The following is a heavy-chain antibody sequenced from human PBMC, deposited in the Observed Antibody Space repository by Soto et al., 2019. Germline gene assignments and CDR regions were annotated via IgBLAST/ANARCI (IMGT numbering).Heavy chain of an antibody. CDR3: ARVQTPYGDYGDYAFDI. CDR1: SGSISSSNW. Sequence: SETLSLTCAVSSGSISSSNWWSWVRQPPGKGLEWIGEIYHSGSTNYNPSLKSRVTISVDKSKNQFSLKLSSVTAADTAVYYCARVQTPYGDYGDYAFDIWGQGTMVTVSS. V-gene: IGHV4-4*02. D-gene: IGHD4-17*01. J-gene: IGHJ3*02. CDR2: IYHSGST.